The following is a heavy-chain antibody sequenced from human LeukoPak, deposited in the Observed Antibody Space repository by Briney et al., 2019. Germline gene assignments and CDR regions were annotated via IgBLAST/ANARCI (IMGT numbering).Heavy chain of an antibody. J-gene: IGHJ6*04. V-gene: IGHV3-30*03. CDR3: ARDVSYQQFDV. CDR2: ISPDGRMK. CDR1: GFTFRSYG. Sequence: GGSLRLSCAASGFTFRSYGIHWVRQAPGKGLEGVAVISPDGRMKYYTDSLKGRFTTARDNAKNSAYLQMNSLTAEDTGLYYCARDVSYQQFDVWGKGTTVTVSS. D-gene: IGHD5-24*01.